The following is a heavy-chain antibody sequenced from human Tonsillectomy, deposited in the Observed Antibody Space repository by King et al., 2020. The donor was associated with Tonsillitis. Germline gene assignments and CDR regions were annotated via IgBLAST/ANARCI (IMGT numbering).Heavy chain of an antibody. CDR3: ARDLGNYYDSSCYYFFHS. V-gene: IGHV3-23*04. Sequence: VQLVESGGGLVQPGGSLRLSCAASGFTFSSYAMSWVRQAPGKGLEWVAGISGSDGRTFYTDSVRGRFTISRDTSKNTVYLQMNSLRAEDTAVYYCARDLGNYYDSSCYYFFHSWGQGTLVTVSS. CDR2: ISGSDGRT. D-gene: IGHD3-22*01. J-gene: IGHJ5*02. CDR1: GFTFSSYA.